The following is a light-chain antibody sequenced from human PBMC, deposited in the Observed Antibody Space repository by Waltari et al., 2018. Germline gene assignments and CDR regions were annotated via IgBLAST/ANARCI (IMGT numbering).Light chain of an antibody. CDR3: QHYVRLPAT. Sequence: EIVLTQSPGTLSLSPGERATLSCRASQSVAMTLAWYQQKPGQAPRLLIYGASSRATGVPDRFSGSGSGTDFSLTISRLEPEDFAVYYCQHYVRLPATFGQGTKVEIK. CDR2: GAS. CDR1: QSVAMT. V-gene: IGKV3-20*01. J-gene: IGKJ1*01.